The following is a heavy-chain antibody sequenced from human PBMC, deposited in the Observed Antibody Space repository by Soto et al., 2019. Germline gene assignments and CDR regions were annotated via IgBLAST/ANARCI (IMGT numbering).Heavy chain of an antibody. Sequence: ASVKVSCKASGYTFTSYGISWVRQAPGQGFEWMGWISAYNGNTNYAQKLQGRVTMTTDTSTSTAYMELRSLRSDDTAVYYCARDVVAATTIYYYYGMDVCGQGTTVTVS. D-gene: IGHD2-15*01. CDR1: GYTFTSYG. V-gene: IGHV1-18*01. CDR2: ISAYNGNT. CDR3: ARDVVAATTIYYYYGMDV. J-gene: IGHJ6*02.